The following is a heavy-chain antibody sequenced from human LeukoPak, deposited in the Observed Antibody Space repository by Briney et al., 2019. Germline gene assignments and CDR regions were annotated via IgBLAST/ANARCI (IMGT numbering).Heavy chain of an antibody. CDR2: IKQDGSEK. J-gene: IGHJ4*02. D-gene: IGHD6-19*01. V-gene: IGHV3-7*01. CDR3: ASGYSSGWYYY. Sequence: GGSLRLSCAASGFTFSSYWVSWVRQAPGKGLEWVANIKQDGSEKYYVDSVKGRFTISRDNAKNSLYLQMNSLRAEDTAVYYCASGYSSGWYYYWGQGTLVTVSS. CDR1: GFTFSSYW.